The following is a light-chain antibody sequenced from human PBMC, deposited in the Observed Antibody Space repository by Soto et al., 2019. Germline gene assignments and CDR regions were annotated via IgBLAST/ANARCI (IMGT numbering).Light chain of an antibody. CDR2: AAS. Sequence: DIQMTQSPSSVSASVGDRVTITCRTSQGIGSWLAWYQQKPGKDPKVLIYAASSLQTGVPSMFSGSGSGSDFTLIICCLQPEDFATYYCQPANSFPLTFGGGTKVDIK. CDR1: QGIGSW. V-gene: IGKV1-12*01. J-gene: IGKJ4*01. CDR3: QPANSFPLT.